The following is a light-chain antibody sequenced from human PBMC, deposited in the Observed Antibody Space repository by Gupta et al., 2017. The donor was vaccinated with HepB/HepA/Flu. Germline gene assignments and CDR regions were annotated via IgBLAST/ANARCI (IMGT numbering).Light chain of an antibody. V-gene: IGKV3-15*01. CDR3: QQDNDWPYT. Sequence: EIVMTQSPATLSVSPGERATLSCRASQSVSSNLAWYQQRPGQAPRLLFYGASTRATGIPARFSGSGSGTEFTLTISSLQSEDFAAYYCQQDNDWPYTFGRGTKLEIK. J-gene: IGKJ2*01. CDR1: QSVSSN. CDR2: GAS.